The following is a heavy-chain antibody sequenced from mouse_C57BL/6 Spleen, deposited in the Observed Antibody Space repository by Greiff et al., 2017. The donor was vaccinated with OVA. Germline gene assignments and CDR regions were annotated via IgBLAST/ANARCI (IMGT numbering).Heavy chain of an antibody. Sequence: QVQLQQPGAELVKPGASVKLSCKASGYTFTSYWMHWVKQRPGRGLEWIGRIDPNSGGTKYNEKFKSKATLTVDKPSSTAYMQLSSLTAEDSAVYYCAREWLGRRDAWYAYWGQGTLVTVSA. CDR2: IDPNSGGT. CDR3: AREWLGRRDAWYAY. CDR1: GYTFTSYW. V-gene: IGHV1-72*01. J-gene: IGHJ3*01. D-gene: IGHD4-1*01.